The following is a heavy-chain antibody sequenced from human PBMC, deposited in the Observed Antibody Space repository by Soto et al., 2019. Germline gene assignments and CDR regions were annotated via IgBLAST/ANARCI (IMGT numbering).Heavy chain of an antibody. CDR3: AHTITMVQGPRVGYDSSGYLDY. Sequence: SGPTLVNPTQTLTLTCTFSGFSLSTSGVGVGWIRQPPGKALEWLALIYWDDDKRYSPSLKSRLTITKDTSKNQVVLTMTNMDPVDTATYYCAHTITMVQGPRVGYDSSGYLDYWGQGTLVTVSS. CDR2: IYWDDDK. V-gene: IGHV2-5*02. CDR1: GFSLSTSGVG. J-gene: IGHJ4*02. D-gene: IGHD3-22*01.